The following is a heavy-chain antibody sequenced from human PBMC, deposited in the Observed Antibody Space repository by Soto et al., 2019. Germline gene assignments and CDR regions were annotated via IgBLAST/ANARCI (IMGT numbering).Heavy chain of an antibody. CDR3: ARDWYYYDSSGYYSAWGYGMDV. D-gene: IGHD3-22*01. CDR2: IIPILGIA. J-gene: IGHJ6*02. Sequence: VASVKVSCKASGGTFSSYTISWVRQAPGQGLEWMGRIIPILGIANYAQKFQGRVTITADKSTSTAYMELSSLRSEDTAVYYCARDWYYYDSSGYYSAWGYGMDVWG. CDR1: GGTFSSYT. V-gene: IGHV1-69*04.